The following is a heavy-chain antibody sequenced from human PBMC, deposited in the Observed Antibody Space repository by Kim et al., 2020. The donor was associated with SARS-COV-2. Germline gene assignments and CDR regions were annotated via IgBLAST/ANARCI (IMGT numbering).Heavy chain of an antibody. CDR3: AYTLLGDTASSGHY. V-gene: IGHV1-18*04. D-gene: IGHD5-18*01. Sequence: ASVKVSCKASGYTFTSYGISWVRQAPGQGLEWMGWISAYNGNTNYAQKLQGRVTMTTDTSTSTAYMELRSLRSDDTAVYYCAYTLLGDTASSGHYWGQGTLVTVSS. CDR2: ISAYNGNT. J-gene: IGHJ4*02. CDR1: GYTFTSYG.